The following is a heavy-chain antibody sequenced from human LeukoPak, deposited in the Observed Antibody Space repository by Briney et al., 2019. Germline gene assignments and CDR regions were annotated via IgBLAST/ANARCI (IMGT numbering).Heavy chain of an antibody. V-gene: IGHV3-23*01. CDR1: GFTFSSFA. CDR3: AKRGESCSSTNCLKYYFDY. J-gene: IGHJ4*02. CDR2: IGGGGVDT. Sequence: GGSLRLSCAASGFTFSSFAMSWVRQAPGQGLEWVSAIGGGGVDTYYADSVKGRFTISRDNSKNTLYLQMNSLRAEDTAVYYCAKRGESCSSTNCLKYYFDYWGQGTLVTVSS. D-gene: IGHD2-2*01.